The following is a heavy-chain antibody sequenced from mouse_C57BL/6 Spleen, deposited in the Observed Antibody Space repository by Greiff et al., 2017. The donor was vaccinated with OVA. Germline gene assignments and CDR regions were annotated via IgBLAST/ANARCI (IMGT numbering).Heavy chain of an antibody. V-gene: IGHV1-55*01. CDR2: IYPGSGST. D-gene: IGHD2-5*01. J-gene: IGHJ4*01. CDR1: GYTFTSYW. CDR3: AREEDSNWLGDY. Sequence: QVQLQQPGAELVKPGASVKMSCKASGYTFTSYWITWVKQRPGQGLEWIGDIYPGSGSTNYNEKFKSKATLTVDTSSSTAYMQLSSLTSEDSAVYDCAREEDSNWLGDYWGQGTSVTVSS.